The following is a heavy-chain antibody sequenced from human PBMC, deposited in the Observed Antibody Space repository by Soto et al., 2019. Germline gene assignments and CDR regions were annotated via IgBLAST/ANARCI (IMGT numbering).Heavy chain of an antibody. CDR3: ARSGDNYNRLDY. V-gene: IGHV3-11*06. CDR2: SSNSGTFS. CDR1: GFTFSDYY. J-gene: IGHJ4*02. D-gene: IGHD1-1*01. Sequence: PXESLQLSGEGSGFTFSDYYISWIRQAPGKGLEWISYSSNSGTFSRYADSVKGRFSISRDNTKNLLYLQMNSLRAEDTAVYYCARSGDNYNRLDYWGQGTPVTVSS.